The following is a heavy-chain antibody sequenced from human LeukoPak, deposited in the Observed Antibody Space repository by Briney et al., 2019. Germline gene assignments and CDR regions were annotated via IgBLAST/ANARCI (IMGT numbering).Heavy chain of an antibody. V-gene: IGHV4-34*01. CDR2: INHSGRT. J-gene: IGHJ2*01. CDR1: GGSFSGFY. D-gene: IGHD5-18*01. CDR3: GRARGYSYGYVGD. Sequence: SETLSLTCAVYGGSFSGFYWSWIRQPPGQGLEWIGEINHSGRTNFNSSLKSRVTISIDTSKNQISLQLSSVAAADTAVYYCGRARGYSYGYVGDWGRGTLVTVSS.